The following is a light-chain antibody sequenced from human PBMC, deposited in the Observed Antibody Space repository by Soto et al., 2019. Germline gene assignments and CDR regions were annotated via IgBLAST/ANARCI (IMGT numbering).Light chain of an antibody. J-gene: IGKJ2*01. V-gene: IGKV1-5*03. CDR2: KAL. Sequence: DIQLTQSPSTLSASVGDRVTITCRASQSIDTWLAWYQQKPGNAPKLLIHKALILQRGVPSRFSGCASGTEFRPTISTLHPDDGATYDGQRYNDYQDFFGRGTQL. CDR3: QRYNDYQDF. CDR1: QSIDTW.